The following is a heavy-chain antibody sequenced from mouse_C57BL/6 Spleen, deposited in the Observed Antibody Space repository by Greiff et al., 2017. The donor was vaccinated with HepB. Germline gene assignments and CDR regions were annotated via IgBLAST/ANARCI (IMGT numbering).Heavy chain of an antibody. D-gene: IGHD1-1*01. CDR2: INPDSSTI. J-gene: IGHJ4*01. CDR3: TYYYGSSSMDY. CDR1: GVDFSRYW. V-gene: IGHV4-1*01. Sequence: EADGVDFSRYWMSWVRRAPGKGLEWIGEINPDSSTINYAPSLKDKFIISRDNAKNTLYLQMSKVRSEDTALYYCTYYYGSSSMDYWGQGTSVTVSS.